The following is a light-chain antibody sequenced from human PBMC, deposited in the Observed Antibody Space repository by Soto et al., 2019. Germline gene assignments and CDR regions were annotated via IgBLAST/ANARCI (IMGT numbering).Light chain of an antibody. V-gene: IGKV3-15*01. J-gene: IGKJ4*01. Sequence: EIVITQSPATLSVSPGERATLSCRASQSVSSNLAWYQQKPGQAPRLLIYGASTRVTGIPARFSGSGSGTDFTLTISSLQPEDVATYYCQKYNSAPLTFGGGTKVDI. CDR2: GAS. CDR3: QKYNSAPLT. CDR1: QSVSSN.